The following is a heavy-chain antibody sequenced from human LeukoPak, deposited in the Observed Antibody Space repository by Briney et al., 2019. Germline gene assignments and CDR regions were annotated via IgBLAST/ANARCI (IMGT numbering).Heavy chain of an antibody. V-gene: IGHV3-23*01. D-gene: IGHD2-2*01. CDR2: ISRSGSDT. CDR3: AKCGTTCYANAFYI. J-gene: IGHJ3*02. CDR1: GFTFSSYA. Sequence: GGSLRLSCAASGFTFSSYAMTWVRQAPGKGLEWVSAISRSGSDTEYADSVKGRFTISRDNSKNTLYMQMNSLRAEDAAVYYCAKCGTTCYANAFYIWGQGTTVTVSS.